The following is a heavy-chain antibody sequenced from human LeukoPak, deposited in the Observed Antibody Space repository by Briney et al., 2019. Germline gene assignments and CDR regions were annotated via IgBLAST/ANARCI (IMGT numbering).Heavy chain of an antibody. CDR1: GFTVSSNY. J-gene: IGHJ4*02. V-gene: IGHV3-66*02. Sequence: GGSLRLSCAASGFTVSSNYISWVRQAPGKGLEWVSVIYSGGSTYYEDSVKGRFTISRDNSKNTLYLQMNSLRAEDTAVYYCARNYYDSSGYYVGSPPFFDYWGQGTLVTVSS. CDR2: IYSGGST. CDR3: ARNYYDSSGYYVGSPPFFDY. D-gene: IGHD3-22*01.